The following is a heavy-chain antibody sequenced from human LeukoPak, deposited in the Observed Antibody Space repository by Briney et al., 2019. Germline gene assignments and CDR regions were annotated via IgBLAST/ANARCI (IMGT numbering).Heavy chain of an antibody. CDR3: AREPWGYSGSSDH. V-gene: IGHV3-11*01. Sequence: GRSLRLSCAASGFTFSDYYMSWIRQAPGKGLEWVSYISSSGSTIYYADSVKGRFTISRDNAKTSLYLQMNSLRAEDTAVYYCAREPWGYSGSSDHWGQGTLVTVSS. D-gene: IGHD5-12*01. J-gene: IGHJ5*02. CDR1: GFTFSDYY. CDR2: ISSSGSTI.